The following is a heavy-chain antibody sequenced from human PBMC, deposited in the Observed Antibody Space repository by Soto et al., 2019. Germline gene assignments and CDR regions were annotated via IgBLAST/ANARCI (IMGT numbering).Heavy chain of an antibody. J-gene: IGHJ4*02. CDR2: INQSGST. V-gene: IGHV4-34*02. CDR1: GASFSGYY. CDR3: SRRFSGTGRYFDD. D-gene: IGHD1-1*01. Sequence: QVQLQQWGAGLLKPSETLSLSCAVYGASFSGYYWNWIRQPPGKGLAWIGEINQSGSTNYSPSLKTRVTVSVDTSKKQISLRLNSVTAADTAVYYCSRRFSGTGRYFDDWGQGTLVTVSS.